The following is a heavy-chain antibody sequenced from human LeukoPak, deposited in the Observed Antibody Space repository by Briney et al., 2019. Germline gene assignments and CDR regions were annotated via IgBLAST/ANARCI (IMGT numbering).Heavy chain of an antibody. D-gene: IGHD3-10*01. V-gene: IGHV3-15*01. CDR3: IRLWFGEFI. J-gene: IGHJ3*02. Sequence: GGSLRLSCTASGFTFSNAWMSWVRQAPGKGLEWVGRIKSKSDGGTTVYAAPVKGRFTISRDDSKNTLYLQMNSLKTEDTAVYYCIRLWFGEFIWGQGTMVSVSS. CDR2: IKSKSDGGTT. CDR1: GFTFSNAW.